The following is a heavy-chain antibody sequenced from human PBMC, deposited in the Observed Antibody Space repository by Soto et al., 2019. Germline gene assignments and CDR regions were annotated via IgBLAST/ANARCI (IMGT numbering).Heavy chain of an antibody. D-gene: IGHD3-22*01. J-gene: IGHJ4*02. CDR3: ARAPLGIIVAPDF. Sequence: ASVKVSCKPSGYTFNTYYLHWVRQAPGQALEWMGVIHPSGGGTTYAQKFLGRVTVTRDTSITTTYMELSSLTSDDTAVYYCARAPLGIIVAPDFWGQGTLVTVSS. V-gene: IGHV1-46*02. CDR1: GYTFNTYY. CDR2: IHPSGGGT.